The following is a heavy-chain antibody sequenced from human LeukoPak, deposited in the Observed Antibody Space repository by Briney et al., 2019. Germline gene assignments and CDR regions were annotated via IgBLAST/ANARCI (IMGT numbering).Heavy chain of an antibody. D-gene: IGHD3-9*01. V-gene: IGHV1-69*13. CDR2: IIPIFGTA. CDR3: ARDSTYYEILTGYYNRNPSDY. J-gene: IGHJ4*02. CDR1: GGTFSSYA. Sequence: APVKVSCKASGGTFSSYAISWVRQAPGQGLEWMGGIIPIFGTANYAQKFQGRVTITADDSARTAYMELSSQISEDTAVYYCARDSTYYEILTGYYNRNPSDYWGQGTLVTVSS.